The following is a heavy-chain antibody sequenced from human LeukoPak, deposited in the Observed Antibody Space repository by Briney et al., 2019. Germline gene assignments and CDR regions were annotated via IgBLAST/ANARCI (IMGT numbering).Heavy chain of an antibody. CDR2: IYYSGST. CDR3: ARTYDFWSGDWSGGDY. J-gene: IGHJ4*02. V-gene: IGHV4-39*01. CDR1: GGSISSSSYY. Sequence: SSETLSLTCTVAGGSISSSSYYWGWIRQPPGKGLEWIGSIYYSGSTYYNPSLKSRVTISVDTSKNQFSLKLSSVTAADTAVYYCARTYDFWSGDWSGGDYWGQGTLVTVSS. D-gene: IGHD3-3*01.